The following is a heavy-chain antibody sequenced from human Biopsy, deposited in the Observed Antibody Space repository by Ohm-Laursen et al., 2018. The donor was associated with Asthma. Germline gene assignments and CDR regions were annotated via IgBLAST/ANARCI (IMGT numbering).Heavy chain of an antibody. Sequence: LSRTCTVSGDSITSGGCCWNWIRQHPGKGLEWIGYIHHSGTSYFNPSLKSRVSFSRDTSKNQFSLRLSSVTAADTAMYYCARIPRRSGSYFVDYWGQGTLVTVSS. CDR3: ARIPRRSGSYFVDY. CDR2: IHHSGTS. V-gene: IGHV4-31*03. J-gene: IGHJ4*02. CDR1: GDSITSGGCC. D-gene: IGHD3-22*01.